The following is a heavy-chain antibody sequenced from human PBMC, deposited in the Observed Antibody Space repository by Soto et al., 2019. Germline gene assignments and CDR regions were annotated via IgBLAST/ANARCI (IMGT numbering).Heavy chain of an antibody. J-gene: IGHJ6*02. Sequence: DVQLLESGGGLIQPGRSLRLSCAASGFTFSNYAMSWVRQVPGRGLEWVPSLSGSGSSTYYADSVKGRFTISRNNLNNTVSLQMNSLGAEDTAVYYCAKGGVTRSYYYAMDVWGQGTTVTVSS. CDR3: AKGGVTRSYYYAMDV. CDR1: GFTFSNYA. V-gene: IGHV3-23*01. CDR2: LSGSGSST. D-gene: IGHD2-21*02.